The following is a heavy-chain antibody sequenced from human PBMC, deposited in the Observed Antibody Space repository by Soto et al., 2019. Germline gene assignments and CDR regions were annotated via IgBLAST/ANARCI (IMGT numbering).Heavy chain of an antibody. Sequence: GGSLRLSCAASGFTFSSYAMSRVRQAPGKGLEWVSAISGSGGSTYYADSVKGRFTISRDNSKNTLYLQMNSLRAEDTAVYYCANLAADYYYGMDVWGQGTTVTVSS. J-gene: IGHJ6*02. CDR2: ISGSGGST. V-gene: IGHV3-23*01. CDR3: ANLAADYYYGMDV. D-gene: IGHD6-13*01. CDR1: GFTFSSYA.